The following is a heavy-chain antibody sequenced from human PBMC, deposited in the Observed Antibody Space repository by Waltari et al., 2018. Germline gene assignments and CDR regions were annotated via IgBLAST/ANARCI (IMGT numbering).Heavy chain of an antibody. CDR2: ISHPESA. D-gene: IGHD3-22*01. Sequence: QVHLQESGPGLVKPSETLSLTCEVSGYSISNGYYWAWVRQAPGKGLEWIGSISHPESAYDRSSLEGRVTIAMDSSKNQFFLRLSSVTAADTAVYYCARDPQTYYHDPLGHFYTAGMDVWGQGTTVTVSS. J-gene: IGHJ6*02. CDR3: ARDPQTYYHDPLGHFYTAGMDV. V-gene: IGHV4-38-2*02. CDR1: GYSISNGYY.